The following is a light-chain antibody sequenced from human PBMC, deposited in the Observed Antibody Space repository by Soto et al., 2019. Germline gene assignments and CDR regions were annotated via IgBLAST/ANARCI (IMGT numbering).Light chain of an antibody. CDR1: QSISSS. J-gene: IGKJ1*01. CDR2: MAS. Sequence: DIQMTQSPSTLSASVVDIVTITCRASQSISSSLAWYQQKPGKAPKLLIYMASNLQSGVPSRFGGAGSGTEFTLTISSLQPDDFATYYCQQYNTYSRTFGQGTTGDIK. CDR3: QQYNTYSRT. V-gene: IGKV1-5*03.